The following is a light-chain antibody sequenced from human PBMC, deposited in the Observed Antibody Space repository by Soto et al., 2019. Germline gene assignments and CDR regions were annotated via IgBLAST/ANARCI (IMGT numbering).Light chain of an antibody. CDR1: QSVSSSH. Sequence: EIVLTQSPGTLSLSPGERVTLSCRASQSVSSSHLAWYQQKPGQAPRLLIYGEFNRVTGIPARFSGSGSGTDFTLTITSLEPEDFAFYYCHQRQRWPRTFGQGTKVDIK. V-gene: IGKV3-20*01. CDR2: GEF. CDR3: HQRQRWPRT. J-gene: IGKJ1*01.